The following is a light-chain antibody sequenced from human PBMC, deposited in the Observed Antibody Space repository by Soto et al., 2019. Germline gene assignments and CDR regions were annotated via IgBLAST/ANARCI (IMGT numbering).Light chain of an antibody. CDR1: SSDVGGYKY. Sequence: QSVLTQPASVSGSPGQSITISCTGTSSDVGGYKYVYWYQQHPDKAPKLIIFEFSNRPSGISSRFSGSKSGNTASLTISGLPAEDEADYYCASYTSSSTSVIFGRGTKVTVL. CDR3: ASYTSSSTSVI. V-gene: IGLV2-14*01. J-gene: IGLJ2*01. CDR2: EFS.